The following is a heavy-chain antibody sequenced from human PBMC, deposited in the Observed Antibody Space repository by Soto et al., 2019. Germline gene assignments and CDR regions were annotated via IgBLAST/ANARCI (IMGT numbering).Heavy chain of an antibody. V-gene: IGHV3-23*01. J-gene: IGHJ4*02. CDR3: AKDSRIGRKTIVVVVAATKSVPFDY. Sequence: EVQLLESGGGLVQPGGSLRLSCAASGFTFSSYAMSWVRQAPGKGLEWVSAISGSGGSTYYADSVKGRFTISRDNSKNTLYLQMNSLRAEDTAVYYCAKDSRIGRKTIVVVVAATKSVPFDYWGQGTLVTVSS. CDR2: ISGSGGST. D-gene: IGHD2-15*01. CDR1: GFTFSSYA.